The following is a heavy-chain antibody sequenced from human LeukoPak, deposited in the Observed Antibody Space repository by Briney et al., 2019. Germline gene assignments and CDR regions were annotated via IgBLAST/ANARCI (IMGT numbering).Heavy chain of an antibody. V-gene: IGHV3-30-3*01. CDR1: GFTFSSYV. CDR3: AVGGYHYSYYRLDV. Sequence: GGSLRLSCAASGFTFSSYVMHWVRQAPGKGLGWVAVISFDGIIEYYADSVKGRFTISRDNAQNTLYLQLNSLRAEDTAVYYCAVGGYHYSYYRLDVWGQGTTVVVSS. D-gene: IGHD5-12*01. J-gene: IGHJ6*02. CDR2: ISFDGIIE.